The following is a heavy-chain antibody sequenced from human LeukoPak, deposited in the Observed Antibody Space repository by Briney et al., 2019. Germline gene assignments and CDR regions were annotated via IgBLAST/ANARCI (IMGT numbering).Heavy chain of an antibody. CDR2: IHYSGST. D-gene: IGHD4-11*01. V-gene: IGHV4-59*01. Sequence: PSETLSLTCTVSGGSISSYYWSLIRQPPGKGLEWIGYIHYSGSTNYNPSLKSRVTISVDTSKNQFSLKLSSVTAADTAVYYCARAINDYSNYEVLTDNWFDPWGQGTLVTVSS. J-gene: IGHJ5*02. CDR3: ARAINDYSNYEVLTDNWFDP. CDR1: GGSISSYY.